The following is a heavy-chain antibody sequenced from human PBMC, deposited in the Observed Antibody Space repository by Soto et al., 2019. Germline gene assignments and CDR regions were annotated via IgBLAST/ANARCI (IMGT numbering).Heavy chain of an antibody. J-gene: IGHJ6*02. CDR1: GYMFTSYH. CDR3: ARDVYGSGIRFGMDV. Sequence: QVQLVQSGAEVKKPGAPVKVSCKASGYMFTSYHIYWMRQATGQGLEWMGWVSPSSGDTGYAQKFQGRVTLTRDTSVRPAYMELSSLRSEDTAVYYCARDVYGSGIRFGMDVWGQGTTVTVSS. V-gene: IGHV1-8*01. D-gene: IGHD3-10*01. CDR2: VSPSSGDT.